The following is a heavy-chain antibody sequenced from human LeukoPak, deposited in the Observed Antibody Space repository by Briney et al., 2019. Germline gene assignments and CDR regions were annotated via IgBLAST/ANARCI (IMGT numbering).Heavy chain of an antibody. CDR1: GGSFSGYY. V-gene: IGHV4-34*01. CDR3: ARSRRYCSSTSCYIKAYYYGMDV. CDR2: INHSGST. J-gene: IGHJ6*02. D-gene: IGHD2-2*02. Sequence: SETLSLTCAVYGGSFSGYYWSWIRQPPGKGLEWSGEINHSGSTNYNPSLKSRVTISVDTSKNQFSLKLSSVTAADTAVYYCARSRRYCSSTSCYIKAYYYGMDVWGQGTTVTVSS.